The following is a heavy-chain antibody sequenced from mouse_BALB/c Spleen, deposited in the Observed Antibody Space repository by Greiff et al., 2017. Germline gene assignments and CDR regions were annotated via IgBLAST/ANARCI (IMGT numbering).Heavy chain of an antibody. CDR2: ISSGGSYT. V-gene: IGHV5-9-4*01. CDR3: ASITTVVVDPHYYAMDY. CDR1: GFTFSSYA. Sequence: DVLLVESGGGLVKPGGSLKLSCAASGFTFSSYAMSWVRQSPEKRLEWVAEISSGGSYTYYPDTVTGRFTISRDNAKNTLYLEMSSRRSEDAAMLYCASITTVVVDPHYYAMDYWGQGTSVTVSS. J-gene: IGHJ4*01. D-gene: IGHD1-1*01.